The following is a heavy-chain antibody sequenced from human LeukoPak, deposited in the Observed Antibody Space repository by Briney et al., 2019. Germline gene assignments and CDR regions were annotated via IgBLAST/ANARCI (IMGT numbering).Heavy chain of an antibody. Sequence: GASVKVSCKASGYTFTSYDINWVRQATGQGLEWMGRIVPIFGTTNYAQKFQGRVTITTDESTSTAYMELSSLRSEDTAVYYCARDRGERGSSWSLPAHGFDIWGQGTMVTVSS. CDR2: IVPIFGTT. V-gene: IGHV1-69*05. D-gene: IGHD6-13*01. J-gene: IGHJ3*02. CDR3: ARDRGERGSSWSLPAHGFDI. CDR1: GYTFTSYD.